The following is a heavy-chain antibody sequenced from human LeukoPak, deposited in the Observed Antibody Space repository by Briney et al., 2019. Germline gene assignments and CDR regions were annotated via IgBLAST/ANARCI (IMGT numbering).Heavy chain of an antibody. CDR3: ARGKVVAATFLHYYIMDV. CDR1: GGSISSRSHY. D-gene: IGHD2-15*01. CDR2: IYYIGGA. Sequence: SETLSLTCTVSGGSISSRSHYWGWIRQPPGKGLEWIGSIYYIGGAYYNPSLKGRVTISVDTSKNQFSLILSSVPAADTAVYYCARGKVVAATFLHYYIMDVWGQGTTVTVSS. J-gene: IGHJ6*02. V-gene: IGHV4-39*01.